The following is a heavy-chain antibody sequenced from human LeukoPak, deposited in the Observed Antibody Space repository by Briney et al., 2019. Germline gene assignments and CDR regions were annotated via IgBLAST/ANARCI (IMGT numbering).Heavy chain of an antibody. D-gene: IGHD1-26*01. J-gene: IGHJ4*02. CDR1: GGSISSYY. Sequence: SETLSLTCTVSGGSISSYYWSWIRQPPGKGLEWIGYIYYSGSTNYNPSLKSRVTISVDTSKNQFSLKLSSVTAADTAVYYCARRIVGATLYFDYWGQGTLVTVSS. CDR2: IYYSGST. V-gene: IGHV4-59*08. CDR3: ARRIVGATLYFDY.